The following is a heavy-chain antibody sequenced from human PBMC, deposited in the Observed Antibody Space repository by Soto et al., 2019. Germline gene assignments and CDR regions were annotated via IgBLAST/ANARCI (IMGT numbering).Heavy chain of an antibody. D-gene: IGHD2-15*01. CDR3: ARAPPYCSGGSCYLLYYYYYYGMDV. CDR1: GYTFTSYG. Sequence: ASVKVSCKASGYTFTSYGISWARQAPGQGLEWMGWISAYNGNTNYAQKLQGRVTMTTDTSTSTAYMELRSLRSDDTAVYYCARAPPYCSGGSCYLLYYYYYYGMDVWGQGTTVTVSS. J-gene: IGHJ6*02. CDR2: ISAYNGNT. V-gene: IGHV1-18*04.